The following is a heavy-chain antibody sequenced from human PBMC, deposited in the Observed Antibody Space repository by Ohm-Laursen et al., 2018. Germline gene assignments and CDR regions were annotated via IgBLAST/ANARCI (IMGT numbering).Heavy chain of an antibody. CDR2: ISPISDAT. Sequence: SSVKVSCKASGATFGSITIAWVRQVPGQGLEYMGRISPISDATHYAQNFQSRVTISADKSTGTAFMELSSLRSEDTAVYYCAISFGGSFYGLKFDPWGQGSLVTVSS. CDR1: GATFGSIT. CDR3: AISFGGSFYGLKFDP. D-gene: IGHD2/OR15-2a*01. J-gene: IGHJ5*01. V-gene: IGHV1-69*08.